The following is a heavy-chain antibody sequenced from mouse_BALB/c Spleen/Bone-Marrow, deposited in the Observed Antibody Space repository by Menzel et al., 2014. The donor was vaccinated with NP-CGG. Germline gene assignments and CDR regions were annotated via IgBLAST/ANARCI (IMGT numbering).Heavy chain of an antibody. J-gene: IGHJ3*01. CDR1: GYTFTEYT. CDR2: INPNIGGT. V-gene: IGHV1-18*01. Sequence: DVHLVESGPELVKPGASVKISCKTSGYTFTEYTIHWVKQSHGKSLEWIGNINPNIGGTTYNQKFKGKATLTVDMSSSTAYMDLRSLTSEDSAVYYCARGRFAYWGQGTLVTVSA. CDR3: ARGRFAY.